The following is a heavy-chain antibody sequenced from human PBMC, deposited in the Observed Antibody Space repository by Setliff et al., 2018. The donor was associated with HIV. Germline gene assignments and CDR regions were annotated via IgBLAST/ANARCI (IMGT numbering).Heavy chain of an antibody. CDR1: GASVTSKNYY. J-gene: IGHJ4*02. CDR3: ARAMGGSRTDFDY. Sequence: SETLSLTCTVSGASVTSKNYYWGWIHQPPEKGLEWIGTIYYGVSGTTSYNSSLKSRVTISVDTSKSQISLRLTSVTAADTAVYYCARAMGGSRTDFDYWGQGTLVTVSS. CDR2: IYYGVSGTT. V-gene: IGHV4-39*07. D-gene: IGHD1-26*01.